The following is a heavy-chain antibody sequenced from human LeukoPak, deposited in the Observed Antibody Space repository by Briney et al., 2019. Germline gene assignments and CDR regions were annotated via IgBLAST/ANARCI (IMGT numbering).Heavy chain of an antibody. D-gene: IGHD4-11*01. CDR1: GFTFSSYG. CDR3: AKSDYSSPYFDY. V-gene: IGHV3-30*18. CDR2: ISYDGSNT. J-gene: IGHJ4*02. Sequence: PGGSLRLSCAASGFTFSSYGKHWVRQAPGKGLEWVAVISYDGSNTEYADSVKGRFTISRDNSENTVFLQMNSLRVEDTAVYYCAKSDYSSPYFDYWGQGTLVTVSS.